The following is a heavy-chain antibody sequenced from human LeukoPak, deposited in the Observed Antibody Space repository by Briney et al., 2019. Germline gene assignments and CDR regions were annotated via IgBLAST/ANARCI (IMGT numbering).Heavy chain of an antibody. D-gene: IGHD6-19*01. CDR1: GCIFSDYS. CDR2: ISSGGTSI. CDR3: AGYSSGWYRVLGY. V-gene: IGHV3-11*01. Sequence: GGSLRLSWAASGCIFSDYSMNWIRQAPGKGLEWLCYISSGGTSIYYADSVKGRFTISRDNAKNSLYLQMNSLRAEDTAVYSCAGYSSGWYRVLGYGGQGTRVTVSS. J-gene: IGHJ4*02.